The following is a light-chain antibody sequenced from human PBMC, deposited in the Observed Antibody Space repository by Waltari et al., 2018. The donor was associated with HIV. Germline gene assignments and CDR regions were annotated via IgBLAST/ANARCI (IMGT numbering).Light chain of an antibody. CDR2: EVT. CDR1: SSDVGGYNL. V-gene: IGLV2-23*02. Sequence: QSALTQPASVSGSPGQSITISCTGTSSDVGGYNLVSWYQQHPRKAPKLIIYEVTKRPSGLSNRFSASKSGNTASLTISGLQAEDEAHYHCCSYAGSSTLVFGGGTNVIVL. CDR3: CSYAGSSTLV. J-gene: IGLJ3*02.